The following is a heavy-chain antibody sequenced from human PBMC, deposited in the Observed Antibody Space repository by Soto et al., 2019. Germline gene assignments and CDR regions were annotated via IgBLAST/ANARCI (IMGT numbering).Heavy chain of an antibody. CDR2: IIPIFGTA. D-gene: IGHD5-12*01. CDR3: ARAYVDIVATLPNWFDP. V-gene: IGHV1-69*12. J-gene: IGHJ5*02. CDR1: GGTFSSYA. Sequence: QLQLVQSGAEVKKPGSSVKVSCKASGGTFSSYAISWVRQAPGQGLEWMGGIIPIFGTANYAQKFQGRVTITADESTSTAYMELSSLRSEDTAVYYCARAYVDIVATLPNWFDPWGQGTLVTVSS.